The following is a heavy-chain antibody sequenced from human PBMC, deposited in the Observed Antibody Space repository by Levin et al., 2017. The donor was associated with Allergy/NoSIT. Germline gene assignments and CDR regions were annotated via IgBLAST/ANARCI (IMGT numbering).Heavy chain of an antibody. CDR3: AKCEYSSGWFYYGMDV. D-gene: IGHD6-19*01. V-gene: IGHV3-30*04. J-gene: IGHJ6*02. CDR1: GFTFSSYA. CDR2: VSFDGSDK. Sequence: GESLKFSCAASGFTFSSYAMYWVRQAPGKGLEWVAVVSFDGSDKYYADSVKGRFTISRDNSKNTLYLQMNSLRAEDTALYYCAKCEYSSGWFYYGMDVWGQGTTVTVSS.